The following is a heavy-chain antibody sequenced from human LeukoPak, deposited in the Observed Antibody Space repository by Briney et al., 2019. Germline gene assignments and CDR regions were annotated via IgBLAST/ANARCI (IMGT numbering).Heavy chain of an antibody. CDR2: ISGGGGST. J-gene: IGHJ4*02. D-gene: IGHD3-10*01. CDR3: AKGFHGSGTYRGGYLDY. Sequence: GGSLRLSCAASGFTFSNYGVTWVRQAPGKGLEWVSVISGGGGSTYYADSVKGRFTISRDNFKNTLYLQMNSLRAEDTAVYYCAKGFHGSGTYRGGYLDYWGQGTLVTVSS. V-gene: IGHV3-23*01. CDR1: GFTFSNYG.